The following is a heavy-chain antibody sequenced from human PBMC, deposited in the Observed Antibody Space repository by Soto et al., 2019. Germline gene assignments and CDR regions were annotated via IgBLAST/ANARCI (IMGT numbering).Heavy chain of an antibody. CDR2: IYPGDSDT. CDR3: ARHHGSPGSYFGMDV. V-gene: IGHV5-51*01. J-gene: IGHJ6*02. D-gene: IGHD6-13*01. CDR1: GYIFTSYW. Sequence: PVESLKISCKGSGYIFTSYWINWGLEMPVKGLEWMGIIYPGDSDTRYSPSFQGQVTISADKSISTAYLQWRSLKASDTAMYYCARHHGSPGSYFGMDVWGQGTTVTVSS.